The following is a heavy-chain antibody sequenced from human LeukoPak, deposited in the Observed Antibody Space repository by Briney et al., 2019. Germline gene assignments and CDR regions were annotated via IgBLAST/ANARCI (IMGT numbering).Heavy chain of an antibody. CDR3: AREPTSGREPTSGRPLDY. J-gene: IGHJ4*02. CDR1: GGSISGYF. CDR2: IYSSGSN. Sequence: SETLSLTCTVSGGSISGYFWSWIRQPAGKGLEWIGRIYSSGSNNYNPSLKIRGTMSLDTSKNHLSLNLSSVTAADTAVYYCAREPTSGREPTSGRPLDYWGQGTLVTVSS. D-gene: IGHD5-12*01. V-gene: IGHV4-4*07.